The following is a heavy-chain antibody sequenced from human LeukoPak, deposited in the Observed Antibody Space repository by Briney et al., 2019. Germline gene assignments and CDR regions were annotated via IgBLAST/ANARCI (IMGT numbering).Heavy chain of an antibody. D-gene: IGHD3-22*01. V-gene: IGHV3-23*01. CDR3: AKFDYYDSSGYYNKVLDAFDI. CDR2: ISGSGGST. Sequence: GRSLRLSCAASGFSFSSYGMHWVRQAPGKGLEWVSAISGSGGSTYYADSVKGRFTISRDNSKNTLYLQMNSLRAEDTAVYYCAKFDYYDSSGYYNKVLDAFDIWGQGTMVTVSS. J-gene: IGHJ3*02. CDR1: GFSFSSYG.